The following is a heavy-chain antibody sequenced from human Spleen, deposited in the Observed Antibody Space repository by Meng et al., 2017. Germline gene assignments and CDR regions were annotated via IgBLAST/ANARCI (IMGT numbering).Heavy chain of an antibody. V-gene: IGHV4-34*01. D-gene: IGHD3-10*01. Sequence: QVQLQQWGAGLLKPSETLSLTCAVYGGSFSGYYWSWIRQPPGKGLEWIGEINHSGSTNYNPSLKSRVTISVDTSNNHFSLKLTSVTAADTAVHYCARSYGSGTYWYFDLWGRGTLVTVSS. CDR2: INHSGST. J-gene: IGHJ2*01. CDR1: GGSFSGYY. CDR3: ARSYGSGTYWYFDL.